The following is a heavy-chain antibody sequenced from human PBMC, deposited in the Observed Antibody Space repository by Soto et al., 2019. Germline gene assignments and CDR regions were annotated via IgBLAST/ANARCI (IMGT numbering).Heavy chain of an antibody. Sequence: ASVKVSCTASGYTFTSYAMHWVRQAPGQRLEWMGWINAGNGNTKYSQKFQGRVTITRDTSASTAYMELSSLRSEDTAVYYCARDPGSSSWFQDWGQGTLVTVSS. CDR2: INAGNGNT. D-gene: IGHD6-13*01. CDR3: ARDPGSSSWFQD. CDR1: GYTFTSYA. J-gene: IGHJ1*01. V-gene: IGHV1-3*01.